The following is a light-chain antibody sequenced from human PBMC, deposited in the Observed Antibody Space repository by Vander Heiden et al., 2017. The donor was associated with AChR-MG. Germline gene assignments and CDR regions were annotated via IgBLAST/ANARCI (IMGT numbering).Light chain of an antibody. V-gene: IGKV4-1*01. Sequence: DIVMTQSPDSLAVSLGESATINCKSSESVLYSCNNKNYLAWYQQKPGQPPKLLIYWASTRESGVPDRFSGSGSGTDFTLTISSLQAEDVAVYYCQQYYSTPDTFGQGTKLEIK. J-gene: IGKJ2*01. CDR1: ESVLYSCNNKNY. CDR2: WAS. CDR3: QQYYSTPDT.